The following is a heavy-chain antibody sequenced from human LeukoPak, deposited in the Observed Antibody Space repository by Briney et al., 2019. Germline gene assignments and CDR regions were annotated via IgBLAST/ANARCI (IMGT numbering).Heavy chain of an antibody. D-gene: IGHD2-2*01. Sequence: GASVKVSCKASGYTFTGYYMHWVRQAPGQGLEWMGWINPNSGGTNYAQKFQGRVTMTRDTSISTAYMELSRLRSDDTAVYYCASLGYCSSTSCPGDYWGQGTLVTVSS. J-gene: IGHJ4*02. CDR3: ASLGYCSSTSCPGDY. CDR2: INPNSGGT. CDR1: GYTFTGYY. V-gene: IGHV1-2*02.